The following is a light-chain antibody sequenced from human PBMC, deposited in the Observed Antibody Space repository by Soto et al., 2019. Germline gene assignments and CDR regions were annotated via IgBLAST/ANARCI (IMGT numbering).Light chain of an antibody. V-gene: IGKV3-11*01. CDR2: DAS. Sequence: EIVLTQSPATLSLSPGERATLSCSSSQSVSSYLAWYQQKPGQAPRLLIYDASNRATGIPARFSGSGSGTDCTRTISSLEPDDFAVYYCQQRSNWPPTCGQGTKLEIK. J-gene: IGKJ2*01. CDR1: QSVSSY. CDR3: QQRSNWPPT.